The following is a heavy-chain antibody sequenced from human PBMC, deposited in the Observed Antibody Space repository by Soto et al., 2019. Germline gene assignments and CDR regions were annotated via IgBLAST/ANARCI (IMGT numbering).Heavy chain of an antibody. D-gene: IGHD3-10*01. J-gene: IGHJ4*02. Sequence: QVQLKESASGLVKPSETLSLTCGVSGDSISGDYSWHWIRRPPGGGLEWVGYIYHSGSTHYNPSLGSRITMSVDTSKNMFSLKLTDVTAADSALYYCARVDIIRGAPIDSWGQGTLVTVS. V-gene: IGHV4-30-2*01. CDR2: IYHSGST. CDR1: GDSISGDYS. CDR3: ARVDIIRGAPIDS.